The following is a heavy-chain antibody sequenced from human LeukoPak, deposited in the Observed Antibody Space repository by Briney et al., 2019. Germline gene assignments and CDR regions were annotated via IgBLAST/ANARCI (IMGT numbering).Heavy chain of an antibody. CDR3: AKEALGYSGYDRDPAFDY. J-gene: IGHJ4*02. CDR1: GFTSSSYT. Sequence: RGCLRLSRAASGFTSSSYTTSSVRHAPQERLEWGSAISGSGGSTYYADSVKGRFTLSRDNSKNTLYLQMNSLRAEDTAVYYCAKEALGYSGYDRDPAFDYWGQGTLVTVSS. CDR2: ISGSGGST. D-gene: IGHD5-12*01. V-gene: IGHV3-23*01.